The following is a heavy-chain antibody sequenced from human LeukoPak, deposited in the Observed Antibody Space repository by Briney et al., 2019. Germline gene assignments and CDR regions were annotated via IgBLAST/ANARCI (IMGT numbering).Heavy chain of an antibody. CDR3: AHRRRENYYDSSGYYLDYFDY. CDR1: GFSLSTSGVG. Sequence: ESGPTLVKPTQTLTLTCTFSGFSLSTSGVGVGWIRQPPGKALEWLALIYWNDDKRYSPSLKSRLTITKDTSKNQVVLTMTNTYPLDTATYYCAHRRRENYYDSSGYYLDYFDYWGQGTLVTVSS. CDR2: IYWNDDK. D-gene: IGHD3-22*01. J-gene: IGHJ4*02. V-gene: IGHV2-5*01.